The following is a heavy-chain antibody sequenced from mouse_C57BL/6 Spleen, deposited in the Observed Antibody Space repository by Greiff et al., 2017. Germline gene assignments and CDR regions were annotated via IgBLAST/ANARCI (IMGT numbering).Heavy chain of an antibody. CDR3: ARSYCYGDGYAMDY. D-gene: IGHD2-12*01. J-gene: IGHJ4*01. CDR1: GFNIKDYY. Sequence: VHVKQSGAELVKPGASVKLSCTASGFNIKDYYMHWVKQRTEQGLEWIGRIDPEDGETKYAPKFTGKATITVDTSSHTAYLQLRSLTSEDTAVYYCARSYCYGDGYAMDYWGQGTSVTVSA. CDR2: IDPEDGET. V-gene: IGHV14-2*01.